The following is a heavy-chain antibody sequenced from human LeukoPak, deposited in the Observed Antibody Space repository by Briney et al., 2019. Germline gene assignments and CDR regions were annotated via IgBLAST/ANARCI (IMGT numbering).Heavy chain of an antibody. J-gene: IGHJ6*03. D-gene: IGHD3-10*01. CDR3: ARVMAGYSYMDV. CDR2: IDWNGGST. CDR1: GFTFDDYG. Sequence: PGGSLRLSCAASGFTFDDYGMSWVRQAPGKGLEWVSSIDWNGGSTHYADSMKGRFTISRDNAKSSLYLQMNSLRAEDTAVYYCARVMAGYSYMDVWGKGTTVTVSS. V-gene: IGHV3-20*04.